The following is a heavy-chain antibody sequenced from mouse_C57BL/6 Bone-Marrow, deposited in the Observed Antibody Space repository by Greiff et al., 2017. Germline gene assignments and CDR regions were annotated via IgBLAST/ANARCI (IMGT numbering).Heavy chain of an antibody. CDR1: GYTFTGYW. V-gene: IGHV1-64*01. J-gene: IGHJ4*01. CDR2: IHPNSGST. CDR3: ARYDYDDARDY. Sequence: VQLQQSGAELMKPGASVKLSCKATGYTFTGYWIEWVKQRPGHGLEWIGMIHPNSGSTNYNEKFKSKATLTVDKSSSTAYMQLSSLTSEDSAVYYCARYDYDDARDYWGQGTSVTVSS. D-gene: IGHD2-4*01.